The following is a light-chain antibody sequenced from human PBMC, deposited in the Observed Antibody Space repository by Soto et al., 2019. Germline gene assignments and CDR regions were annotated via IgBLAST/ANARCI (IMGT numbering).Light chain of an antibody. CDR2: YNS. J-gene: IGLJ7*01. CDR3: QVWDSSGDPV. CDR1: NIGSYS. V-gene: IGLV3-21*01. Sequence: SYELTQPPSVSVAPGETASITRGGNNIGSYSVHWYQQKPGQAPVMVIYYNSDRPSEIPERFSGSNSGNTATLTISRVEAGDEADYYCQVWDSSGDPVFGGGTQLTVL.